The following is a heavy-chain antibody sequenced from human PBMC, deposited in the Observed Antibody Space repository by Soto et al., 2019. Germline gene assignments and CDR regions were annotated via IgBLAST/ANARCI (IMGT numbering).Heavy chain of an antibody. D-gene: IGHD3-3*01. CDR1: GGSISSSSYY. V-gene: IGHV4-39*01. CDR2: IYYSGST. Sequence: ASETLSLTCTVSGGSISSSSYYWGWIRRPPGKGLEWIGSIYYSGSTYYNPSLKSRVTISVDTSKNQFSLKLSSVTAADTAVYYCARLSNTIFGVVIDDYWGQGTLVTVSS. J-gene: IGHJ4*02. CDR3: ARLSNTIFGVVIDDY.